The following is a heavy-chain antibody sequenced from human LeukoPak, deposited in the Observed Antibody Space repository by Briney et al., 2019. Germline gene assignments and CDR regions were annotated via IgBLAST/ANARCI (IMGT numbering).Heavy chain of an antibody. V-gene: IGHV4-59*01. CDR1: GGSISSYY. CDR3: ASTSYYYGSGYMDV. J-gene: IGHJ6*03. CDR2: IYYSGST. D-gene: IGHD3-10*01. Sequence: SETLSLTCTVSGGSISSYYWSWIRQPPGKGLEWIGYIYYSGSTYYNPSLKSRVTISVDTSKNQFSLEPSSVTAADTAVYYCASTSYYYGSGYMDVWGKGTTVTVSS.